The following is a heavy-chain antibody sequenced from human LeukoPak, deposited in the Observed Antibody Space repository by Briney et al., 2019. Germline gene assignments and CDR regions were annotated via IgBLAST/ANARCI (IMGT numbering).Heavy chain of an antibody. V-gene: IGHV1-2*06. CDR1: AHTFTGDY. D-gene: IGHD6-19*01. CDR3: ARDLTYSSGWYWFDP. CDR2: INPDSGGT. Sequence: ASVKVSCKASAHTFTGDYMHWVRQAPGLGLEWMGRINPDSGGTKYAQKFQGRVTMTRDTSISTAYMELSRLRFDDTAMYYCARDLTYSSGWYWFDPWGQGTLVTVSS. J-gene: IGHJ5*02.